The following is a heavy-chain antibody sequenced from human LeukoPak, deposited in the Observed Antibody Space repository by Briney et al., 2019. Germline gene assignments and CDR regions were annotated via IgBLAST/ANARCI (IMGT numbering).Heavy chain of an antibody. CDR1: GFSVSTNY. CDR3: ARLYDFDSSGYYSGDY. CDR2: IYAGGTT. D-gene: IGHD3-22*01. Sequence: GGSLRLSCAASGFSVSTNYMSWVRQAPGKGLAWVSVIYAGGTTYYADSVKGRFTISRDNSKNTLYLQMNSLRAEDTAVYYCARLYDFDSSGYYSGDYWGQGTLVTVSS. J-gene: IGHJ4*02. V-gene: IGHV3-53*01.